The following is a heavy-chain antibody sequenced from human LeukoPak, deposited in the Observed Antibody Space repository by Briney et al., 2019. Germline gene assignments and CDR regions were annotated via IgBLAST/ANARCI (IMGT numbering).Heavy chain of an antibody. J-gene: IGHJ4*02. CDR2: IYYSGST. CDR1: GGSLSGSSYY. D-gene: IGHD5-18*01. CDR3: ACRTAMVFDY. Sequence: KASGTLFLTCTVSGGSLSGSSYYWGWIRQPPGKGLEWIGSIYYSGSTYYNPSLKSRVTISVDTSKNQFSLKLSSVTAADTAVYYCACRTAMVFDYWGQGTLVTVSS. V-gene: IGHV4-39*01.